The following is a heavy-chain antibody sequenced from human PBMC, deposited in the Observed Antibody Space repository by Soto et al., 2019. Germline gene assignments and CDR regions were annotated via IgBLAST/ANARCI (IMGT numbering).Heavy chain of an antibody. V-gene: IGHV1-69*01. D-gene: IGHD3-3*01. J-gene: IGHJ4*02. CDR1: GGTFSNSP. CDR3: ARGRTIFGVVNFDY. CDR2: VIPIFSIV. Sequence: QVQLVQSGAEVKRPGSSVKVSCKASGGTFSNSPIAWVRLAPGQGLEWMGGVIPIFSIVKYAQKFQGRVTFTANDSTSTGYMELSSLTSEDTAVYYCARGRTIFGVVNFDYWGQGTLVTVSS.